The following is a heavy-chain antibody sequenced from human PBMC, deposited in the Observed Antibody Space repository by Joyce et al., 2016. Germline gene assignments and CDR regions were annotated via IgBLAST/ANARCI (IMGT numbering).Heavy chain of an antibody. Sequence: EVQLVESGGGLVEPGGSLRISCAASGFTFRTSSMSWFRQAPGKGLGWVAAISGDSTYIFYADSVKGRFTVSRDNAKNSLYLQMNTLRAEDTAVFFCARGGLVYDYSMDVWGQGTTDTVSS. D-gene: IGHD2-8*02. V-gene: IGHV3-21*02. CDR3: ARGGLVYDYSMDV. CDR1: GFTFRTSS. CDR2: ISGDSTYI. J-gene: IGHJ6*02.